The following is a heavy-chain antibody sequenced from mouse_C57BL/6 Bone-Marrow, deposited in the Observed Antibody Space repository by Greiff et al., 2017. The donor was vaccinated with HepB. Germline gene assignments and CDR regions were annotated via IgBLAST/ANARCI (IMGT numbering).Heavy chain of an antibody. Sequence: VQLQQSGAELARPGASVKLSCKASGYTFTSSGISWVNRRTGQGLGWIVEIYPRIGNTYYNEKFKGKATLTADKSSIPSYMELRSLTSEYSAVYFCAREHYYGLDYWGQGTTLTVSS. J-gene: IGHJ2*01. CDR2: IYPRIGNT. CDR1: GYTFTSSG. D-gene: IGHD1-1*01. V-gene: IGHV1-81*01. CDR3: AREHYYGLDY.